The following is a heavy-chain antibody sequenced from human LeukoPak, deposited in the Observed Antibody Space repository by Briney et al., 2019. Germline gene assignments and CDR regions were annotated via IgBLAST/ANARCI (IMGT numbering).Heavy chain of an antibody. V-gene: IGHV1-69*13. J-gene: IGHJ6*02. Sequence: ASVKVSCKASGGTFSSYAISWVRQAPGQGLEWMGGIIPIFGTANYAQKFQGRVTITADESTSTAYMELSSLRSEDTAVYYCARVAGYGGYAGYYYYYGMDVWGQGTTVTVS. D-gene: IGHD5-12*01. CDR1: GGTFSSYA. CDR3: ARVAGYGGYAGYYYYYGMDV. CDR2: IIPIFGTA.